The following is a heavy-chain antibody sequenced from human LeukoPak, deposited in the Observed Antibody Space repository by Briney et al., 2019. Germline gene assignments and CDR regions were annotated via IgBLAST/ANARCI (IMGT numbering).Heavy chain of an antibody. CDR1: GFTFSNYA. J-gene: IGHJ4*02. D-gene: IGHD2-2*01. CDR3: AKDRDIVVVPAALEF. Sequence: TAGSLRLSCVVSGFTFSNYAMSWVRQAPWKGLEWVSAISGDGVTTYYADSVKGRFTISRDNSKNTLYLQMNSLRAQDTAVYYCAKDRDIVVVPAALEFWGQGTLVTVSS. V-gene: IGHV3-23*01. CDR2: ISGDGVTT.